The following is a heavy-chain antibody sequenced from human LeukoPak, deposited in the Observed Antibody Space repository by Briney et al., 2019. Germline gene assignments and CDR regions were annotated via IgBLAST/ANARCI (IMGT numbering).Heavy chain of an antibody. V-gene: IGHV1-2*02. CDR1: GYTFTDYY. CDR2: INPNSGCP. Sequence: ASVKVSCKASGYTFTDYYIHWLRQAPGQGLEWMGWINPNSGCPNYAQKFQGRVTMTRDTSINTAYMELSRLRSDDTAVYYCARDNQMTTYYYDSWFDPWGQGTLVTVSS. CDR3: ARDNQMTTYYYDSWFDP. J-gene: IGHJ5*02. D-gene: IGHD3-22*01.